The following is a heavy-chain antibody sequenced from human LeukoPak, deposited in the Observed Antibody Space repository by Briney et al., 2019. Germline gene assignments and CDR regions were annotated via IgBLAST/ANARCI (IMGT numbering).Heavy chain of an antibody. V-gene: IGHV4-59*07. CDR3: ARIDNREYYFDF. D-gene: IGHD1-14*01. CDR1: GGSIRSYY. J-gene: IGHJ4*02. CDR2: IYYSGST. Sequence: KPSDTLSLTCTVSGGSIRSYYWTWIRQPPGEGLEYIGYIYYSGSTNYNPSLKGRVNISVDTSKNQFSLKLSSVTAADTAMYYCARIDNREYYFDFWGQGTLVTVSS.